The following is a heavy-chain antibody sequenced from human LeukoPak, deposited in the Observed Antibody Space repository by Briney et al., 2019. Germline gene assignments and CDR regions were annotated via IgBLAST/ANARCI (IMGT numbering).Heavy chain of an antibody. CDR2: ISYDGSNK. J-gene: IGHJ4*02. V-gene: IGHV3-30*18. CDR1: GFTFSSCG. CDR3: AKDPVEWEHNDYFDY. D-gene: IGHD1-26*01. Sequence: PGGSLRLFCAASGFTFSSCGMHWVRQAPGKGLEWVAVISYDGSNKYYADSVKGRFTISRDNSKNTLYLQMNSLRAEDTAVYYCAKDPVEWEHNDYFDYWGQGTLVTVSS.